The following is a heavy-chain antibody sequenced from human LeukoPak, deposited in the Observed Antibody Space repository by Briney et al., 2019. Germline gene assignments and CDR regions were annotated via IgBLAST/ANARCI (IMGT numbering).Heavy chain of an antibody. J-gene: IGHJ6*03. CDR1: GGSISSYS. Sequence: TSETLSLTCTVSGGSISSYSWSWIRQPAGKGLEWIGRIYTSGSTNYNPSFKSRVTMSVDTSKNQFSLKVSSVTAADTAVYYCARDLKALSTVSTSYYYYYMDVWGKGTTVTVSS. D-gene: IGHD4-11*01. V-gene: IGHV4-4*07. CDR3: ARDLKALSTVSTSYYYYYMDV. CDR2: IYTSGST.